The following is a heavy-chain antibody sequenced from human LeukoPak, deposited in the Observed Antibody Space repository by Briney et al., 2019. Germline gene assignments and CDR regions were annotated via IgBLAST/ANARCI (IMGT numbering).Heavy chain of an antibody. CDR1: GDSVSSSTYY. V-gene: IGHV4-61*01. Sequence: SKTLSFTCTVSGDSVSSSTYYWDWIRQPPGKGLEWIGYIYYSGNTNYNPSLKSRVTISVDTSKNQFSLKLSSVTAADTAVYYCATDNSYGSGSYYTWGQGTLVTVSS. J-gene: IGHJ4*02. D-gene: IGHD3-10*01. CDR3: ATDNSYGSGSYYT. CDR2: IYYSGNT.